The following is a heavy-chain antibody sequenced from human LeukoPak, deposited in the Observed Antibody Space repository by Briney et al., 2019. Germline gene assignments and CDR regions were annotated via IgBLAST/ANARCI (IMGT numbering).Heavy chain of an antibody. Sequence: PGGSLRLSCAASGFPFNNYWMHWVRQVPGKGLVWVSRMNSEGTTTTYADSVKGRFTISRDNAKNTLHLQMNSLRAEDTAVYYCAKAGMNYDFWSGYFIWGQGTLVTVSS. D-gene: IGHD3-3*01. V-gene: IGHV3-74*01. CDR2: MNSEGTTT. J-gene: IGHJ4*02. CDR3: AKAGMNYDFWSGYFI. CDR1: GFPFNNYW.